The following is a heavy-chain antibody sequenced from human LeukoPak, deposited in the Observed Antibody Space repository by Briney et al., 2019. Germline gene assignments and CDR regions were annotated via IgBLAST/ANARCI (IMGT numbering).Heavy chain of an antibody. CDR3: ARQIASAGTAGFDF. D-gene: IGHD6-13*01. CDR2: IYSTGST. V-gene: IGHV4-4*07. J-gene: IGHJ4*02. CDR1: GGSISSYY. Sequence: SETLSPTCTVSGGSISSYYWSWIRQPAGKGLEWIGRIYSTGSTNYNPSLKSRVTMSVDTSKNQFSLRLRSVTAADTAVYYCARQIASAGTAGFDFWGQGALVTVSS.